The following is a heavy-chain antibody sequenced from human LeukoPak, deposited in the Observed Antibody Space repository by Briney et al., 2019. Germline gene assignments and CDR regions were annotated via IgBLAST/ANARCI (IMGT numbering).Heavy chain of an antibody. CDR2: INHSGST. CDR1: GGSFSGYY. Sequence: PSETLSLTCAVYGGSFSGYYWSWIRQPPGKGLEWIGEINHSGSTNYNPSLKSRVTISVDKSKNQFSLKLSSVTAADTAVYYCAGSTAMVSNDAFDIWGQGTMVTVSS. D-gene: IGHD5-18*01. V-gene: IGHV4-34*01. CDR3: AGSTAMVSNDAFDI. J-gene: IGHJ3*02.